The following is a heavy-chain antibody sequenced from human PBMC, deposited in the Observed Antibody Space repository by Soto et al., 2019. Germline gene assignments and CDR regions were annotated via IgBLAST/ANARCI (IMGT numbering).Heavy chain of an antibody. CDR3: AGDYGSGSYRFDY. D-gene: IGHD3-10*01. CDR1: GGSISSYS. CDR2: IYYSGST. J-gene: IGHJ4*02. V-gene: IGHV4-59*01. Sequence: QVQLQESGPGLVKPSETLSLTCAFSGGSISSYSWSWIRQPPGKGLEWIGYIYYSGSTTYNPSLKSRVTISLDRSNNQFSLRLTSVTAADTAVYYCAGDYGSGSYRFDYWGQGTLVTVSS.